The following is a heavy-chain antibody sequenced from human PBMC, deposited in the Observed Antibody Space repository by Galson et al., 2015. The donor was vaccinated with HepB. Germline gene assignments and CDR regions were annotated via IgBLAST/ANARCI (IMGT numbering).Heavy chain of an antibody. CDR2: INPSGGST. V-gene: IGHV1-46*01. CDR1: GYTFTSYY. Sequence: SVKVSCKASGYTFTSYYMHWVRRSPGQGLEWMGIINPSGGSTSYAQKFQGRVTMTRDTSTSTVYMELSSLRSEDTAVYYCARERYYDCGGGGYWGQGTLVTVSS. CDR3: ARERYYDCGGGGY. J-gene: IGHJ4*02. D-gene: IGHD3-22*01.